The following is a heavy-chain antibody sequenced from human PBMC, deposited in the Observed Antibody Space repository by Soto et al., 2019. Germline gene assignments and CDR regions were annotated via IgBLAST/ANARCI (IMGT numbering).Heavy chain of an antibody. CDR3: XXXLYDYVWGTNWFDP. CDR2: IYWDDDK. D-gene: IGHD3-16*01. CDR1: GFSLXTXXXX. V-gene: IGHV2-5*02. J-gene: IGHJ5*02. Sequence: QITLKESGPTLVKPTQTLTLTCTFSGFSLXTXXXXXXXXXXXXGKALEWLALIYWDDDKRYSPSLKSRLTIXXXXXKXXXVXXXTXXXPXDTATXYXXXXLYDYVWGTNWFDPWGQGTLVTVSS.